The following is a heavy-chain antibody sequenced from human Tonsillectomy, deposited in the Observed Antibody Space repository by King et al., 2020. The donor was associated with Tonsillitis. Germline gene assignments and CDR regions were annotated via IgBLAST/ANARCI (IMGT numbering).Heavy chain of an antibody. Sequence: VQLVESGGGLVKPGGSLRLSCAVSGFTFSNYWMHWVRQAPGKGLVWVSRIKGDGSVTYYADSVKGRFTISRDSAKNTLFLQMSSLRAEDTAVYYCARSHSRGWYYFDYWGQGTLVTVSS. V-gene: IGHV3-74*01. CDR2: IKGDGSVT. D-gene: IGHD6-19*01. CDR3: ARSHSRGWYYFDY. CDR1: GFTFSNYW. J-gene: IGHJ4*02.